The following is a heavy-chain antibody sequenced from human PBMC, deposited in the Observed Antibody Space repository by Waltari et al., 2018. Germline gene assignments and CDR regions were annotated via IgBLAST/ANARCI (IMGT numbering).Heavy chain of an antibody. CDR1: GFTVSSNY. CDR2: IYSGGTT. J-gene: IGHJ4*02. CDR3: AREHYGGGF. Sequence: EVQLVESGGGLIQPGGSLRLSCAASGFTVSSNYMTWVRQAPGKGVEGVSVIYSGGTTYYADSVKGRFTISRDNSKNTVYLQLNSLTVEDTAVYYCAREHYGGGFWGQGTLVTVSS. D-gene: IGHD4-17*01. V-gene: IGHV3-53*01.